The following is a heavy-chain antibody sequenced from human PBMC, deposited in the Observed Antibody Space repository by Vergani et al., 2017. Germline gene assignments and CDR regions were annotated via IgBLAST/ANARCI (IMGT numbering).Heavy chain of an antibody. V-gene: IGHV1-69*13. Sequence: QVQLVQSGAEVKKPGSSVRVSCKASGGTLSSYSNSWVRQAPGQGLEWMGSIIPIFGTANYAQKFQGRVTLTADESTSTAYMEVSSLRSEDTAVYYCARDETGYSGYDIVLDYWGQGTLVTVSS. D-gene: IGHD5-12*01. CDR1: GGTLSSYS. J-gene: IGHJ4*02. CDR3: ARDETGYSGYDIVLDY. CDR2: IIPIFGTA.